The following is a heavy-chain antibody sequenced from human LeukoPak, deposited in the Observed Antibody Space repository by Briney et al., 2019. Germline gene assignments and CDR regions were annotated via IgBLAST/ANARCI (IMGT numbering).Heavy chain of an antibody. CDR3: AKDLSYFFSHDAFDI. V-gene: IGHV3-23*01. CDR2: ISGSCGST. D-gene: IGHD2-21*01. J-gene: IGHJ3*02. CDR1: GFTFSSYA. Sequence: GGSLRLSCAASGFTFSSYAMSWVRQAPGKGLEWVSAISGSCGSTYYADSVKGRFTIPRDNSKNTLYLQMNSLRAEDTAVYYCAKDLSYFFSHDAFDIWGQGTMVTVSS.